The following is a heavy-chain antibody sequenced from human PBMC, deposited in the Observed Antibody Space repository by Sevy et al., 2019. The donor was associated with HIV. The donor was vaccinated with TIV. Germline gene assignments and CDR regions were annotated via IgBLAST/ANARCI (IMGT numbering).Heavy chain of an antibody. CDR1: GFNIRVYW. D-gene: IGHD2-21*01. CDR2: INEDGSTK. V-gene: IGHV3-7*01. J-gene: IGHJ4*02. CDR3: VRALFKADSL. Sequence: GGSLRLSCAASGFNIRVYWMLWVRQAPGKGLEWVANINEDGSTKYYLESGKGRFTISRDNAENSVFLQMNSLRVEDTAVYYCVRALFKADSLWGQGTLVTVSS.